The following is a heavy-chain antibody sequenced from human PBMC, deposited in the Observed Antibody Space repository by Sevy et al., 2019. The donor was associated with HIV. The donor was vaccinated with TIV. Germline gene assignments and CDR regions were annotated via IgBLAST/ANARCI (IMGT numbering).Heavy chain of an antibody. Sequence: GGSLRLSCTASGFTFGDYAMSWFRQAPGKGLEWVGFIRSKAYGGTTEYAASVKGRFTISRDDSKSIAYLQMNILKTEDTAVYYCTRAPLIGYDSSGYYTSFDYWGQGTLVTVSS. D-gene: IGHD3-22*01. CDR2: IRSKAYGGTT. J-gene: IGHJ4*02. V-gene: IGHV3-49*03. CDR1: GFTFGDYA. CDR3: TRAPLIGYDSSGYYTSFDY.